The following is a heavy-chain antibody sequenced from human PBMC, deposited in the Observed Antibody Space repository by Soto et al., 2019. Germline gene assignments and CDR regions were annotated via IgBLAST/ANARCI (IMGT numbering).Heavy chain of an antibody. D-gene: IGHD2-15*01. CDR3: PQDWFHCMDL. V-gene: IGHV3-74*01. J-gene: IGHJ4*02. CDR1: GFPFTISW. CDR2: ITSDGSET. Sequence: PGGSLRLSCATSGFPFTISWMHWVRQVPGKALEWVSRITSDGSETVYADSVKGRFTISRDNAESTVYLQMNSLRAEDTGVHFCPQDWFHCMDLWGQGT.